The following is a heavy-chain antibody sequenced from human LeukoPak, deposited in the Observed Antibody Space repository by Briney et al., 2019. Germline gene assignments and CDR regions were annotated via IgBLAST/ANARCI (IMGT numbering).Heavy chain of an antibody. V-gene: IGHV4-34*01. J-gene: IGHJ2*01. CDR1: GGSFSGYY. CDR2: INHSGST. CDR3: ARGYSSSWYVRRWYFDL. D-gene: IGHD6-13*01. Sequence: PSETLSLTCAVYGGSFSGYYWSWIRQPPGKGLEWIGEINHSGSTNYNPSLKSRVTISVDTSKNQFSLKLSSVTAADTAVYYCARGYSSSWYVRRWYFDLRGRGTLVTVSS.